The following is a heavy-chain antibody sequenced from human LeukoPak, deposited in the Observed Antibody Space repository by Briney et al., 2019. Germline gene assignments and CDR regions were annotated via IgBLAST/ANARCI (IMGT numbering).Heavy chain of an antibody. CDR1: GFTFSSYA. V-gene: IGHV3-23*01. CDR2: ISGSGGST. D-gene: IGHD3-3*01. J-gene: IGHJ4*02. Sequence: GGSLRLSCAASGFTFSSYAMSWVRQAPGKGLEWVSAISGSGGSTYYADSVKGRFTISRDNSKTTLYLQMNSLSAEDTAVYYCAKDWGGFNPAPDYWGQGTLVTVSS. CDR3: AKDWGGFNPAPDY.